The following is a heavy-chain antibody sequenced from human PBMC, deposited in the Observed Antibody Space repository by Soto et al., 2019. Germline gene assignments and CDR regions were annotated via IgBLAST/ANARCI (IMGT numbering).Heavy chain of an antibody. Sequence: QLQQQESGPGLVKHSETLSRTCPVSGVSISSSSYYWGWIRQPPGKGLGWIGSIYYSGSTYYNPSLKSRVTISVDTSQNQFSLKLCAVTAAETAVYYCARNPASSWYLFDYWGQGTLVTVSS. J-gene: IGHJ4*02. CDR1: GVSISSSSYY. CDR2: IYYSGST. V-gene: IGHV4-39*01. CDR3: ARNPASSWYLFDY. D-gene: IGHD6-13*01.